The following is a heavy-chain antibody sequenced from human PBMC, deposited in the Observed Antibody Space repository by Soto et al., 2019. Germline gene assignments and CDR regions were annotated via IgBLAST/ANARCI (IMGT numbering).Heavy chain of an antibody. D-gene: IGHD6-6*01. J-gene: IGHJ4*02. CDR2: ISYDGSNK. Sequence: SGGSLRLSCAASGFTFSSYGMHWVRQAPGKGLEWVAVISYDGSNKYYADSVKGRFTISRDNSKNTLYLQMNSLRAEDTAVYYCAKDRLPGYSSSSSYFDYWGQGTLVTVSS. V-gene: IGHV3-30*18. CDR3: AKDRLPGYSSSSSYFDY. CDR1: GFTFSSYG.